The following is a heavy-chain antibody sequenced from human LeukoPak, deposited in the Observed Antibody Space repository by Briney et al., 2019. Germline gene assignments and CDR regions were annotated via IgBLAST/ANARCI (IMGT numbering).Heavy chain of an antibody. D-gene: IGHD7-27*01. Sequence: PGGSLRLSCAASGFTFSSYSMNWVRQAPGKGLEWIGEINHSGSTNYNPSLKSRVTISVDTSKNQFSLKLSSVTAADTAVYYCARLGRRDDYWGQGTLVTVSS. CDR2: INHSGST. V-gene: IGHV4-34*01. CDR1: GFTFSSYS. CDR3: ARLGRRDDY. J-gene: IGHJ4*02.